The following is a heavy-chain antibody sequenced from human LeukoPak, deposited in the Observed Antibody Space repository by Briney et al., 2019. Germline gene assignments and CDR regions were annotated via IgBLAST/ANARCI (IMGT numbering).Heavy chain of an antibody. Sequence: GGSLRLSCAASGFTFSTYGMHWVRQAPGKGLEWVSAISGSGGSTYYADSVKGRFTISRDNSKNTLYLQMNSLRAEDTAVYYCARILGYCSSTSCQTNDYWGQGTLVTVSS. CDR1: GFTFSTYG. D-gene: IGHD2-2*01. J-gene: IGHJ4*02. CDR2: ISGSGGST. V-gene: IGHV3-23*01. CDR3: ARILGYCSSTSCQTNDY.